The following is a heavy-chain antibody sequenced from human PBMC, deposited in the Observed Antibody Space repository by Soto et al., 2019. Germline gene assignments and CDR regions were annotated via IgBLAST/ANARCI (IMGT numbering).Heavy chain of an antibody. CDR1: GGSISSGGYY. CDR2: IYYSGST. Sequence: QVQLQESGPGLVKPSQTLSLTCTVSGGSISSGGYYWSWIRQHPGKGLEWIGYIYYSGSTYYNPSLKRRVTVSVDTSKYQFSRKMSSVSAADAAVYYCAREGGIVGATASDYWGQGTLVTVSS. D-gene: IGHD1-26*01. CDR3: AREGGIVGATASDY. J-gene: IGHJ4*02. V-gene: IGHV4-31*03.